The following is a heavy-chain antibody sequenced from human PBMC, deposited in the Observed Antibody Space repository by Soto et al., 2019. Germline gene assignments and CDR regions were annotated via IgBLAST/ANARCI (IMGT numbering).Heavy chain of an antibody. V-gene: IGHV1-18*01. D-gene: IGHD3-10*01. CDR1: RYTFTSYG. CDR3: ARGDGSGSYGAFDI. J-gene: IGHJ3*02. Sequence: ASVKVSCKASRYTFTSYGISRVRQAPGQGLEWMGWISAYNGNTNYAQKLQGRVTMTTDTSTSTAYMELRSLRSDDTAVYYCARGDGSGSYGAFDIWGQGTMVTVSS. CDR2: ISAYNGNT.